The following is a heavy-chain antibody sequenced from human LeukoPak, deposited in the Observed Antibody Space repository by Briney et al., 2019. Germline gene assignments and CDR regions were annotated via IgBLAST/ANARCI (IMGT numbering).Heavy chain of an antibody. D-gene: IGHD3-3*01. V-gene: IGHV3-21*01. CDR2: ISSSSSYL. CDR1: GFTFSSYS. Sequence: GGSLRLSCPASGFTFSSYSMNWVRQAPGKGLEWVSSISSSSSYLYYADSVKGRFTISRDNANNSPYLQMNTLRAEDTAVYYCARDPHLHDFWSGYYFGDYYYYMDVWGKGTTVTVSS. CDR3: ARDPHLHDFWSGYYFGDYYYYMDV. J-gene: IGHJ6*03.